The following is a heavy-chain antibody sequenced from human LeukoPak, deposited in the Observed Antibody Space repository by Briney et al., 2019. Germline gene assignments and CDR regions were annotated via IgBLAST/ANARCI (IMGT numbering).Heavy chain of an antibody. CDR1: GFTFSSYS. J-gene: IGHJ4*02. Sequence: GSLRLSCAASGFTFSSYSMNWVRQAPGKGLEWVSYISSSSSTIYYADSVKGRFTISRDNAKSSLYLQMNSLRAEDTAVYYCASGSYSRPFDYWGQGTLVTVSS. D-gene: IGHD1-26*01. CDR2: ISSSSSTI. CDR3: ASGSYSRPFDY. V-gene: IGHV3-48*01.